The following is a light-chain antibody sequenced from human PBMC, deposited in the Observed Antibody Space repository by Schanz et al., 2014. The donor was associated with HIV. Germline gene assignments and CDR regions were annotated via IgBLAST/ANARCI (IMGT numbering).Light chain of an antibody. J-gene: IGLJ2*01. Sequence: QSVLTQPPSASATPGQRVIISCSGSRSDIGSRSVDWYRQRPGTAPRLLIHNNDQRPSGVPDRFSGSKSGTSASLAISGLQSDDEADYYCATWDVSLNGPVFGGGTKLTV. CDR3: ATWDVSLNGPV. V-gene: IGLV1-44*01. CDR1: RSDIGSRS. CDR2: NND.